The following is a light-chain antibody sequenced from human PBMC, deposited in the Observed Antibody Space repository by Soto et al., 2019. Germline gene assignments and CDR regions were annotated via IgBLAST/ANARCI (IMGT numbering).Light chain of an antibody. J-gene: IGLJ1*01. Sequence: QSALTQPPSASGTPGQRITISWSGSSSNIGSNTVNWYQQLPGTAPKLLIYSNNQRPSGVPDRFSGSKSGTSASPAISGLQSEDEADYYCAAWDDSLNGRVFGTGTKVTVL. CDR3: AAWDDSLNGRV. CDR2: SNN. CDR1: SSNIGSNT. V-gene: IGLV1-44*01.